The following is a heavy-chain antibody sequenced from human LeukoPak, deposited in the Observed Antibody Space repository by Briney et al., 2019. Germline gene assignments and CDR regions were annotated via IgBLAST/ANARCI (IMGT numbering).Heavy chain of an antibody. D-gene: IGHD3-10*01. CDR1: GFTFSSYS. V-gene: IGHV3-48*04. Sequence: PGGSLRLSCAASGFTFSSYSMNWVRQAPGKGLEWVSYISSSSSTVYYADSVKGRFTISRDNAKNSLYLQMNSLRAEDTAVYYCARGEGLLWFGELSYWGQGTLVTVSS. CDR3: ARGEGLLWFGELSY. J-gene: IGHJ4*02. CDR2: ISSSSSTV.